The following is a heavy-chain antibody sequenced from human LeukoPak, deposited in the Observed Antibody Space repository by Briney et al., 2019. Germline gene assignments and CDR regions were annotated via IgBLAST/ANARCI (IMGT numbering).Heavy chain of an antibody. V-gene: IGHV3-7*01. D-gene: IGHD3-3*01. CDR2: IKQDGSEK. CDR3: ARAPGYFSYDFWSGYGDYYYGMDV. CDR1: GFTFDDYA. Sequence: PGGSLRLSCAASGFTFDDYAMHWVRQAPGKGLEWVANIKQDGSEKYYVDSVKGRFAISRDNAKNSLYLQMNSLRAEDTAVYYCARAPGYFSYDFWSGYGDYYYGMDVWGQGTTVTVSS. J-gene: IGHJ6*02.